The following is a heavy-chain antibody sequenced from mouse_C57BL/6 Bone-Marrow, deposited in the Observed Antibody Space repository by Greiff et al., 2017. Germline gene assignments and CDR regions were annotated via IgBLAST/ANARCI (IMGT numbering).Heavy chain of an antibody. CDR1: GYTFTSYW. Sequence: VKLQQPGAELVKPGASVKMSCKASGYTFTSYWITWVKQRPGQGLEWIGDIYPGSGSTNYNEKFKSKATLTVDTSSSTAYMQLSSLTSEDSAVYDCARPPITTVVAWYFDYWGQGTTLTVSS. V-gene: IGHV1-55*01. D-gene: IGHD1-1*01. CDR2: IYPGSGST. J-gene: IGHJ2*01. CDR3: ARPPITTVVAWYFDY.